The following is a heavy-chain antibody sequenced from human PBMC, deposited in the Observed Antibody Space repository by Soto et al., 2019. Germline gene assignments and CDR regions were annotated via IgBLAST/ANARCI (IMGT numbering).Heavy chain of an antibody. D-gene: IGHD2-2*01. V-gene: IGHV1-58*02. J-gene: IGHJ6*02. CDR1: GFTFTSSA. CDR3: ARGDCISTSCYFHYYYYGMDV. Sequence: SVKVSCKASGFTFTSSAMQWVRQARGQRLEWIGWIVVGSGNTNYAQKFQERVTITRDISTSTAYMELSSLRSEDTAVYYCARGDCISTSCYFHYYYYGMDVWGQGTTVTVSS. CDR2: IVVGSGNT.